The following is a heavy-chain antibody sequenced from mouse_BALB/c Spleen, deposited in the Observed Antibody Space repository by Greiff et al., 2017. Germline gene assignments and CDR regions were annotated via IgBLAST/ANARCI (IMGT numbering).Heavy chain of an antibody. CDR2: IYPGSGST. J-gene: IGHJ1*01. Sequence: QLQQSGPELVKPGASVKMSCKASGYTFTDYVISWVKQRTGQGLEWIGEIYPGSGSTYYNEKFKGKATLTADKSSNTAYMQLSSLTSEDSAVYFCARGGGTRGWYFDVWGAGTTVTVSS. V-gene: IGHV1-81*01. D-gene: IGHD1-1*02. CDR3: ARGGGTRGWYFDV. CDR1: GYTFTDYV.